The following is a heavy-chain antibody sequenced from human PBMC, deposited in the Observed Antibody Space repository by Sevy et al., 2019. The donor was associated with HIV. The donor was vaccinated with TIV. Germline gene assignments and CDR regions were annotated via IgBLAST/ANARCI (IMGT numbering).Heavy chain of an antibody. V-gene: IGHV3-48*01. J-gene: IGHJ4*02. CDR3: ASQRGGYERLYYFDS. Sequence: GGFLRLSCVASGFTYSMNWVRQAPGKGLEWVSYVSDSSATIHYADSVKGRFTISRDNAKNSLYLQMNTLRAEEPAVTFCASQRGGYERLYYFDSWGQGTLVTVSS. CDR2: VSDSSATI. CDR1: GFTYS. D-gene: IGHD5-12*01.